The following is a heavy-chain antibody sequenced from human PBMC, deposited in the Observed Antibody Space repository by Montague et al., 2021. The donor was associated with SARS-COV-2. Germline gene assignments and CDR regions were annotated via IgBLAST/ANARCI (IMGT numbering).Heavy chain of an antibody. CDR1: GFPFNNFA. CDR2: ISINVGVK. CDR3: AKGRHVSGAYYCDS. J-gene: IGHJ4*02. Sequence: SLRLSCAASGFPFNNFAMHWVRQAPVKGLEWVSSISINVGVKCYSDSVNVRFTISRDNSKNTLYLQMNSLRPDDTALYYCAKGRHVSGAYYCDSWGQGTLVTVSS. V-gene: IGHV3-9*01. D-gene: IGHD3-10*01.